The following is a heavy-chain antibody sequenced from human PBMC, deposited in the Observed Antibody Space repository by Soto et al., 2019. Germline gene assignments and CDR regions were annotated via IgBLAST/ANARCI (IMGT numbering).Heavy chain of an antibody. D-gene: IGHD6-13*01. CDR2: IYPGDSDT. CDR3: ARPRSSSRNYYGMDV. Sequence: GESLKMSCKGSGYSFTRYWIGWVRQMPGKGLEWMGIIYPGDSDTRYSPSFQGQVTISADKSISTAYLQWSSLKASDTAMYYCARPRSSSRNYYGMDVWGQGTTVTVSS. V-gene: IGHV5-51*01. J-gene: IGHJ6*02. CDR1: GYSFTRYW.